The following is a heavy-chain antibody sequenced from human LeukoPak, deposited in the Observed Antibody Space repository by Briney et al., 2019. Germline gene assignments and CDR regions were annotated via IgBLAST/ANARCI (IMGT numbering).Heavy chain of an antibody. J-gene: IGHJ5*02. CDR1: GFTFSSYW. CDR3: ARASGFNWFDP. V-gene: IGHV3-7*04. Sequence: PGGSLRLSCAVSGFTFSSYWMTWVRQAPGKGLEWVANIKKDGTVKYYVDSVKGRFTISRDSAKNTLDLEMNSLRAGDTAVYYCARASGFNWFDPWGQGTQVTVSS. CDR2: IKKDGTVK. D-gene: IGHD3-10*01.